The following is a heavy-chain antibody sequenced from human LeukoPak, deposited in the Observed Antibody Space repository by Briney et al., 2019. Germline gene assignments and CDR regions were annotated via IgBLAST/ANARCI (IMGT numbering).Heavy chain of an antibody. J-gene: IGHJ4*02. V-gene: IGHV3-9*01. Sequence: PGRSLRLSCAASGFTFDDYAMHWVRQAPGKGLEWVSGISWNSGSIGYADSVKGRFTISRDNAKNSLYLQMNSLRAEDTALYYCAKDAQPITANYVFDYWGQGTLVTVSS. CDR1: GFTFDDYA. CDR3: AKDAQPITANYVFDY. D-gene: IGHD3-16*01. CDR2: ISWNSGSI.